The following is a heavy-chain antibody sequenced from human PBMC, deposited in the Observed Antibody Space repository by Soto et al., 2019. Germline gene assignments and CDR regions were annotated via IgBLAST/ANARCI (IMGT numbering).Heavy chain of an antibody. V-gene: IGHV5-51*01. D-gene: IGHD6-13*01. CDR1: GYSFTSYW. J-gene: IGHJ6*02. CDR3: ARAPGIAAAQDYDYYYYGMDV. Sequence: GESLKISCKGSGYSFTSYWIGWVRQMPGKGLEWMGIIYPGDSDTRYSPPFQGQVTISADKSISTAYLQWSSLKASDTAMYYCARAPGIAAAQDYDYYYYGMDVWGQGTTVTVSS. CDR2: IYPGDSDT.